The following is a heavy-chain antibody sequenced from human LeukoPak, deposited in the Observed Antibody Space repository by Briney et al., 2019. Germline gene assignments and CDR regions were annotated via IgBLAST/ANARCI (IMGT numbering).Heavy chain of an antibody. V-gene: IGHV3-15*01. CDR1: GFTFSDGW. J-gene: IGHJ4*02. CDR2: IKSKTDGGTT. CDR3: ARDRGGSGYVDY. Sequence: GGSLRLSCAASGFTFSDGWMNWVRQAPGKGLEWVGRIKSKTDGGTTDYAAPVKGRFTISRDNSKNTLYLQMNSLRAEDTAVYYCARDRGGSGYVDYWGQGTLVTVSS. D-gene: IGHD1-26*01.